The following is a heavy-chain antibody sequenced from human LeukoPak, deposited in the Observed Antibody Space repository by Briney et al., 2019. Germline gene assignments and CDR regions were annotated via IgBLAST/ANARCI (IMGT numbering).Heavy chain of an antibody. CDR2: IYYSGST. CDR3: ARCLLRFFGADVFDI. Sequence: SETLSLTCTVSGGSISSGGYYWSWIRQHPGKGLEWIGYIYYSGSTYYNPSLKSRVTISVDTSKNQFSLKLSSVTAADTAVYYCARCLLRFFGADVFDIWGQGTMVTVSS. J-gene: IGHJ3*02. D-gene: IGHD3-3*01. CDR1: GGSISSGGYY. V-gene: IGHV4-31*03.